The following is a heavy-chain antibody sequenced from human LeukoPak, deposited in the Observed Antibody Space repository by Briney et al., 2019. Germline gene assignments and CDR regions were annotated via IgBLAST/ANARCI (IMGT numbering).Heavy chain of an antibody. CDR2: IYSGGST. D-gene: IGHD3-22*01. Sequence: GGSLRLSCAASEFTVSSNYMNWVRQAPGKGLEWVSVIYSGGSTFYADSVKGRFNIFRDNPKNTLYLQMNSLRAEDTAVYYCARGSRYYSDSSGYYYFDYWGQGTLVTVSS. CDR1: EFTVSSNY. CDR3: ARGSRYYSDSSGYYYFDY. V-gene: IGHV3-53*01. J-gene: IGHJ4*02.